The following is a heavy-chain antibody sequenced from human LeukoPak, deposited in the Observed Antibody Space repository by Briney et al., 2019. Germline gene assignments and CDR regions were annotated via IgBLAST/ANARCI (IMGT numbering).Heavy chain of an antibody. CDR1: GFTFDDYG. Sequence: GGSLRLSCAASGFTFDDYGMSWVRQAPGKGLEWVSGINWNGGSTGYADSVKGRFTISRDNAKNSLYLQMNSPRAEDTALYYCARVYDSSGYYYGSFDYWGQGTLVTVSS. V-gene: IGHV3-20*04. CDR2: INWNGGST. D-gene: IGHD3-22*01. CDR3: ARVYDSSGYYYGSFDY. J-gene: IGHJ4*02.